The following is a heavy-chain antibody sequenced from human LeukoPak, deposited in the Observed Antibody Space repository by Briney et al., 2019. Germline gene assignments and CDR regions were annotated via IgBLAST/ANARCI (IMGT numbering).Heavy chain of an antibody. CDR1: GGSISSYY. D-gene: IGHD3-3*01. CDR3: ARGDERRYYDPWSGSKLLYYMDV. CDR2: IYKSGST. Sequence: PSETLSLTCTVSGGSISSYYWTWMRQPPGKGLEWIGYIYKSGSTNYSPSLKGRVTISVDTSKKQFSLRLSSVTAADTAVYYCARGDERRYYDPWSGSKLLYYMDVWGKGTTVTVSS. V-gene: IGHV4-59*01. J-gene: IGHJ6*03.